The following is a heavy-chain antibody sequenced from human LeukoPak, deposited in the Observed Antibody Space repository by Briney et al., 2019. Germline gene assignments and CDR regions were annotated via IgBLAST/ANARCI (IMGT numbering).Heavy chain of an antibody. CDR3: AKSGGYGLIDY. Sequence: SETLSLTCAVSGASISGSGYYWGWIRQPPGKGLEWIGNIYYSGSTYYNASLQSRVAISIDTSKNQFSLRLNSVTAADTAMYYCAKSGGYGLIDYWGQGTLVTVSS. CDR2: IYYSGST. J-gene: IGHJ4*02. V-gene: IGHV4-39*01. D-gene: IGHD1-26*01. CDR1: GASISGSGYY.